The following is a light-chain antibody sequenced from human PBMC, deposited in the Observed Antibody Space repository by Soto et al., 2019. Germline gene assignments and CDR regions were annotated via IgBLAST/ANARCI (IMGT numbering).Light chain of an antibody. V-gene: IGKV3-20*01. J-gene: IGKJ4*01. CDR2: GAS. CDR1: QSVSSSY. CDR3: QQYGSSPLT. Sequence: EIVLTQSPGTLSLSPGERATLSCRASQSVSSSYLAWYQQKPGQAPRLLIYGASSRATGIPDRFSGSGSGTDFTLTISRLEPXDFAVYYCQQYGSSPLTFGGGTKVDIK.